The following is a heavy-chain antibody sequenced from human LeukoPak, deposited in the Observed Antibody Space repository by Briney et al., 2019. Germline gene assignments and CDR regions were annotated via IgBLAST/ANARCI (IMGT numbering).Heavy chain of an antibody. Sequence: GGSLRLSCAASGFTFSNYAMIWARQAPGQGLEWVSAIRSGGRAKYADPVKARFTISRDNSKNTLYLQMNSLRAEDTALYFCARDPNGDYIGAFDFLGQGTVVTVSS. CDR3: ARDPNGDYIGAFDF. D-gene: IGHD4-17*01. CDR1: GFTFSNYA. CDR2: IRSGGRA. J-gene: IGHJ3*01. V-gene: IGHV3-23*01.